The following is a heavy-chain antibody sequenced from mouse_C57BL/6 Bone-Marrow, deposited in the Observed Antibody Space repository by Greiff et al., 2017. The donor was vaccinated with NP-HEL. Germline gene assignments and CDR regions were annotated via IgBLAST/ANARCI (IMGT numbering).Heavy chain of an antibody. D-gene: IGHD1-1*01. V-gene: IGHV1-69*01. J-gene: IGHJ3*01. Sequence: QVQLQQPGAELVMPGASVKLSCKASGYTFTSYWMHWVKRRPGQGLEWIGEIDPSDSYTNYNQNFKGKSTLTVDKSASTAYMQLSSLTSEDSAVYYCARGGYYGSSPFAYWGQGTLVTVSA. CDR3: ARGGYYGSSPFAY. CDR1: GYTFTSYW. CDR2: IDPSDSYT.